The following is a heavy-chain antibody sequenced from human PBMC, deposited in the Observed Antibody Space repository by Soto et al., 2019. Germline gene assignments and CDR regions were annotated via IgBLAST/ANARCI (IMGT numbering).Heavy chain of an antibody. CDR3: ASLKNDITKILPTGSAMDV. CDR1: GGSISSGGYY. V-gene: IGHV4-31*03. Sequence: SETLSLTCTVSGGSISSGGYYWSWIRQHPGKGLDWIGYIYYSGSTYYNPSLKSRVTISVDTSKNQFSLKLSSVTAADTAVYYCASLKNDITKILPTGSAMDVWGQGTTLTGSS. D-gene: IGHD3-9*01. CDR2: IYYSGST. J-gene: IGHJ6*02.